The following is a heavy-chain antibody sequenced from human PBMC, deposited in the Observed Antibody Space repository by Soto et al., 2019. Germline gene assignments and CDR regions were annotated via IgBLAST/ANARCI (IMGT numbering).Heavy chain of an antibody. V-gene: IGHV3-23*01. CDR2: ISGGGCSR. CDR1: GFPFSTYT. D-gene: IGHD3-3*01. Sequence: GGSLRLSCAASGFPFSTYTMSWVLQAPGKGLDLVSEISGGGCSRYYADSVKGRFTISRDNAKNTLDLQMNSLRAEDTAVYYSAKHYGYYDFCSGYSNYSYGTDVWGQATTVTVSS. CDR3: AKHYGYYDFCSGYSNYSYGTDV. J-gene: IGHJ6*02.